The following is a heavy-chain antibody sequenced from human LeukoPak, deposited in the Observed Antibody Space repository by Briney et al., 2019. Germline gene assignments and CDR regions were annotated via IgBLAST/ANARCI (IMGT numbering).Heavy chain of an antibody. D-gene: IGHD3-10*01. V-gene: IGHV3-7*04. CDR1: GFNFGDYW. CDR2: INQDGSDI. Sequence: AYPRPPTTASGFNFGDYWMSWVRQGPGKRLEWVGNINQDGSDISYVDSVKGRFTISRDNAKSSLDLQMNSLRVEDTAVYYCARYYYGTGSYARVRFDPWGQGTQVTVSS. J-gene: IGHJ5*02. CDR3: ARYYYGTGSYARVRFDP.